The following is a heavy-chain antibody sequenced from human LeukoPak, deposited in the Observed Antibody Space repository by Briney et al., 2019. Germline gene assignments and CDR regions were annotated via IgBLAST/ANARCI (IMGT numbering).Heavy chain of an antibody. CDR1: GFIFSSYA. Sequence: GGSLRLSCAASGFIFSSYAMSWVRQAPGKGLEWVSAISGSGGSTYYADSVKGRFTISRDNSKNTLYLQMNSLRAEDTAVYYCARERYCSSTSCYLRQQDAFDIWGQGTMVTVSS. CDR2: ISGSGGST. J-gene: IGHJ3*02. V-gene: IGHV3-23*01. CDR3: ARERYCSSTSCYLRQQDAFDI. D-gene: IGHD2-2*01.